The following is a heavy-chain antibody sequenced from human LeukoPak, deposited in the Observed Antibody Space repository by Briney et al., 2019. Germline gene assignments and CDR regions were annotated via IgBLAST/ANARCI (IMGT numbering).Heavy chain of an antibody. V-gene: IGHV1-69*06. CDR3: ARDRYTGWFDH. J-gene: IGHJ5*02. CDR1: GGTFISYA. Sequence: SVRVSFKASGGTFISYAISWVRQAPGQGGEWMGGIIPIFGTANYAQKFQGRVTITADKSTSTAYMELSSLRSEDTAVYYCARDRYTGWFDHWGQGTLVTVSS. CDR2: IIPIFGTA. D-gene: IGHD1-14*01.